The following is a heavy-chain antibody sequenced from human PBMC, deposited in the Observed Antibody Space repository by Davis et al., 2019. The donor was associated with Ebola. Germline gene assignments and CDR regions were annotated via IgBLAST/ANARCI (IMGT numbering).Heavy chain of an antibody. CDR2: ISAYNGNT. V-gene: IGHV1-18*01. CDR3: ARLLGGRISSGWTVSGY. J-gene: IGHJ4*02. Sequence: ASVKVSCKASGYTFTSYDINWVRQATGQGLEWMGWISAYNGNTNYAQKLQGRVTMTTDTSTSTAYMELRSLRSDDTAVYYCARLLGGRISSGWTVSGYWGQGTLVTVSS. D-gene: IGHD6-19*01. CDR1: GYTFTSYD.